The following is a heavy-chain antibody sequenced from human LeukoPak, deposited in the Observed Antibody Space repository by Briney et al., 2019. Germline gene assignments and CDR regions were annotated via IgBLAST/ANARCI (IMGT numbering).Heavy chain of an antibody. J-gene: IGHJ5*02. D-gene: IGHD3-10*01. CDR3: ARDQSVLLWFGELSAGEYNWFDP. CDR1: GGSISSYY. CDR2: IYTSGST. Sequence: SETLSLTCTVSGGSISSYYWSWIRQPAGKGLEWIGRIYTSGSTNYNPSLKGRVTMSVDTSKNQFSLKLSSVTAADTAVYYCARDQSVLLWFGELSAGEYNWFDPWGQGTLVTVSS. V-gene: IGHV4-4*07.